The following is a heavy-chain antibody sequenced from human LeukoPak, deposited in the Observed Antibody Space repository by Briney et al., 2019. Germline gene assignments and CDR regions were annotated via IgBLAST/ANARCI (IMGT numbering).Heavy chain of an antibody. CDR1: GFTFSSYA. D-gene: IGHD3-9*01. CDR3: AKGRRYNILTGYYVSEVDP. V-gene: IGHV3-64*01. CDR2: ISSKGGST. J-gene: IGHJ5*02. Sequence: GGPLRLSCAASGFTFSSYAMHWVRQAPGKGLEYASGISSKGGSTYYANSVKGRFTISRDNSKNTLYLQMNSLRADDTAVYYCAKGRRYNILTGYYVSEVDPWGQGTQVTVSS.